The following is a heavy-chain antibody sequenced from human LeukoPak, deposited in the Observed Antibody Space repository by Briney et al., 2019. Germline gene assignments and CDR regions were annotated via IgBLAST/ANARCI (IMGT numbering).Heavy chain of an antibody. D-gene: IGHD2-2*01. CDR3: AKAGFGGQLLTFDY. V-gene: IGHV3-23*01. J-gene: IGHJ4*02. CDR1: GFTFSSYA. CDR2: ISGSGGST. Sequence: GGSLRLSCAASGFTFSSYAMSRVRQAPGKGLEWVSAISGSGGSTYYADSVKGRFTISRDNSKNTLYLQMNSLRAEDTAVYYCAKAGFGGQLLTFDYWGQGTLVTVSS.